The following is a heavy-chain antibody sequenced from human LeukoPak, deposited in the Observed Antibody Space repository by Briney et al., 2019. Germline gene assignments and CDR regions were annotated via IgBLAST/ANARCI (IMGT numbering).Heavy chain of an antibody. CDR1: GESFSGYY. D-gene: IGHD3-9*01. Sequence: SDTLSLTCAVYGESFSGYYWSCIRQPPGKALEWIGEINHSGSTNNNPTLKSRVTISVDTSKNQFSLKLRSVTAADTAVFFCTQKSAYDILTGYSNSRFDPWGQGTLVTVSS. V-gene: IGHV4-34*01. CDR3: TQKSAYDILTGYSNSRFDP. J-gene: IGHJ5*02. CDR2: INHSGST.